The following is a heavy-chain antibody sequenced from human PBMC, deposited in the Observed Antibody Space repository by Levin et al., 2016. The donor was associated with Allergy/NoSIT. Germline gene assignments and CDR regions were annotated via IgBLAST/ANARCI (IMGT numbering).Heavy chain of an antibody. V-gene: IGHV3-11*05. Sequence: RQAPGKGLEWVSYISSSSSYTSYADSVKGRFTISRDNAKNSLYLQMNSLRAEDTAVYYCARDRGGWLTEPSYYYYGMDVWGQGTTVTVSS. J-gene: IGHJ6*02. CDR3: ARDRGGWLTEPSYYYYGMDV. CDR2: ISSSSSYT. D-gene: IGHD6-19*01.